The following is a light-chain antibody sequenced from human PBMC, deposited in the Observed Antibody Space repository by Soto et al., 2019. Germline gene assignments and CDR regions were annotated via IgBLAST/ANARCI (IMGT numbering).Light chain of an antibody. CDR3: QKYSSVIT. CDR1: QGISNF. J-gene: IGKJ5*01. Sequence: DIQMTQSPSSLSASVGDRVTITCRASQGISNFLAWYQQKPRKVPKLLISAASTLQSGVPSRFSGSGSATDFTLTITSLQPEDVATYYCQKYSSVITFGQGTRLEIK. CDR2: AAS. V-gene: IGKV1-27*01.